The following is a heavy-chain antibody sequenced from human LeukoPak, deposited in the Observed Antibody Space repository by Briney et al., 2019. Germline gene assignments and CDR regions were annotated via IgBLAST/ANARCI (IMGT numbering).Heavy chain of an antibody. V-gene: IGHV3-74*01. CDR1: GFTFSSYW. CDR2: INSDGSST. J-gene: IGHJ4*02. Sequence: GGSLRLSCAASGFTFSSYWMHWVRQAPGKGLVWVSRINSDGSSTSYADSVKGRFTISRDNAKNTLYLQMNSLRAEDTAVYYCASRGGDYDILTGYYTWGQGTLVTVSS. CDR3: ASRGGDYDILTGYYT. D-gene: IGHD3-9*01.